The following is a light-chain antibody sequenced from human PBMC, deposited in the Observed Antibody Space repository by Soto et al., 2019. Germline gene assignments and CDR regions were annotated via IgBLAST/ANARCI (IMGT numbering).Light chain of an antibody. V-gene: IGKV1-12*01. J-gene: IGKJ1*01. Sequence: DIQMTQSPSSVSASVGDIVTITCRASQGISTWLAWYQQKPGKAPKLLIYAASNLQTGVPSRFSGSGSGTDFTLTISSLQPEDFATYYCQQSYSTPWTFGQRTNVDIK. CDR1: QGISTW. CDR2: AAS. CDR3: QQSYSTPWT.